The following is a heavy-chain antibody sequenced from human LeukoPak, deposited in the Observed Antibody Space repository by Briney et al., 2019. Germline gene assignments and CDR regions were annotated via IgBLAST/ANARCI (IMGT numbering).Heavy chain of an antibody. Sequence: PGGSLRLSCAASGFTFSSYSMNWVRQAPGKGPEWVANIKQDGSEKYYVDSVKGRFTISRDNAKNSLYLQMNSLRAEDTAVYYCARTDYGDYSQDYWGQGTLVTVSS. CDR3: ARTDYGDYSQDY. J-gene: IGHJ4*02. V-gene: IGHV3-7*01. CDR2: IKQDGSEK. D-gene: IGHD4-17*01. CDR1: GFTFSSYS.